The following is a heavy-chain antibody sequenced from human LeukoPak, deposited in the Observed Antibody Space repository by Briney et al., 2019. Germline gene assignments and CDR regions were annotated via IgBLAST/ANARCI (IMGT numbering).Heavy chain of an antibody. CDR2: ISYSGRT. CDR1: GGSIRSTTYF. Sequence: SETLSLTCTVSGGSIRSTTYFWGWIRQPPGKGLEWMGSISYSGRTYYNPSLKSRVTISVDTSKNQFSLKLSSVTAADTAVYYCAEYCSSTSCYDAFDIWGQGTMVTVSS. J-gene: IGHJ3*02. V-gene: IGHV4-39*07. D-gene: IGHD2-2*01. CDR3: AEYCSSTSCYDAFDI.